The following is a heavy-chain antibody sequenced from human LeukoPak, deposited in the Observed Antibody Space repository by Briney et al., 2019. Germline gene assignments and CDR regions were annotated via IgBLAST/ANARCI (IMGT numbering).Heavy chain of an antibody. CDR2: IIPIFGTA. Sequence: ASVKVSCKASGGTFSIYAISWVRQAPGQGLEWMGGIIPIFGTANYAQKFQGRVTITADESTSTAYMELSSLRSEDTAVYYCASLRERTGGSYDRLDYWGQGTLVTVSS. CDR3: ASLRERTGGSYDRLDY. D-gene: IGHD1-26*01. V-gene: IGHV1-69*13. J-gene: IGHJ4*02. CDR1: GGTFSIYA.